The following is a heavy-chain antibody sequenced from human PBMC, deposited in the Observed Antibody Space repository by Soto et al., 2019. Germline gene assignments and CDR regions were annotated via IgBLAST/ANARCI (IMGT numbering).Heavy chain of an antibody. J-gene: IGHJ4*02. CDR1: GGTFSSYT. CDR2: IIPILGIA. CDR3: ARDLDSSSWYGYFDY. D-gene: IGHD6-13*01. Sequence: GASVKVSCKASGGTFSSYTISWVRQAPGQGLEWMGRIIPILGIANYAQKFQGRVTITADKSTSTAYMELSSLRSEDTAVYYCARDLDSSSWYGYFDYWGKEPRVTVSS. V-gene: IGHV1-69*04.